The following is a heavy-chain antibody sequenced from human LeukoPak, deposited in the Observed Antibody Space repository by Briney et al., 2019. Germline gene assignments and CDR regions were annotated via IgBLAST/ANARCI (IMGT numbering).Heavy chain of an antibody. CDR2: IKQDGSEK. V-gene: IGHV3-7*01. Sequence: GWSLRLSCAASGFSFSNYWMNWVRQAPGKGLEWVAIIKQDGSEKLYVDSVKGRFTISRDNAKNTLYLQMNSLRAEDTAVYYCAGGAGWTIDYWGPGTLVTVSS. D-gene: IGHD2-15*01. J-gene: IGHJ4*02. CDR3: AGGAGWTIDY. CDR1: GFSFSNYW.